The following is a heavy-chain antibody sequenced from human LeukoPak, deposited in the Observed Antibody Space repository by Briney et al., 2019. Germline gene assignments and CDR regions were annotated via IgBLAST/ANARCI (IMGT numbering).Heavy chain of an antibody. D-gene: IGHD3-22*01. V-gene: IGHV3-30*18. J-gene: IGHJ4*02. CDR3: AKVALFSGYYPPFDY. CDR2: ISYDGSNE. CDR1: GFTFSNYG. Sequence: PGRSLRLSCTASGFTFSNYGMHWVRQAPGKGLEWVAVISYDGSNEYYADSVKGRFTISRDNYKNTLFLQMNSLRPEDTAVYHCAKVALFSGYYPPFDYWGQGTLVTVSS.